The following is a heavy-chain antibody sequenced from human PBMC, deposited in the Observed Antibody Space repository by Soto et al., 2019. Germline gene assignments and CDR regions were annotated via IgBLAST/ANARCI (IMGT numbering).Heavy chain of an antibody. CDR2: ISYDGSNK. V-gene: IGHV3-30*14. D-gene: IGHD6-19*01. J-gene: IGHJ4*02. CDR1: GFTFSSYA. Sequence: GGSLRLSCAASGFTFSSYAMHWVRQAPGKGLEWVAVISYDGSNKYYADSVKGRFTISRDNSKNTLYLQMNSLRAEDTAVYYCARSLRYGLVDYWGQGTLVTVSS. CDR3: ARSLRYGLVDY.